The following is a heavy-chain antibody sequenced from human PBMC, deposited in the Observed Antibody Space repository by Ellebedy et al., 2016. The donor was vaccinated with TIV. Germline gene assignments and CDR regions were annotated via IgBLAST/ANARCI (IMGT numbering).Heavy chain of an antibody. Sequence: SVKVSCKPSGGLFRSYAVSWVRQAPGQGLEWTGGISGVFGTTTYTPKFQGRVTITADESTSTVYMELSSLRSDDTAVYYCARGRNYVPDFFDYWGQGTLVTVSS. J-gene: IGHJ4*02. V-gene: IGHV1-69*13. D-gene: IGHD3-16*01. CDR3: ARGRNYVPDFFDY. CDR1: GGLFRSYA. CDR2: ISGVFGTT.